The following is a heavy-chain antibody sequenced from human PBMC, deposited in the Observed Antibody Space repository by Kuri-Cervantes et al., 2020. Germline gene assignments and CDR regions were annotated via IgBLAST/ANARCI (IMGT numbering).Heavy chain of an antibody. Sequence: SETLSLTCTVSGGSISSYYWNWIRQPAGKGLEWIGRIYTSGSTNYNPSLKSRVTISVDKSKNQFSLKLSSVTAADTAVYYCAREEWELRGGIDYWGQGTLVTVSS. CDR1: GGSISSYY. CDR2: IYTSGST. V-gene: IGHV4-4*07. J-gene: IGHJ4*02. CDR3: AREEWELRGGIDY. D-gene: IGHD1-26*01.